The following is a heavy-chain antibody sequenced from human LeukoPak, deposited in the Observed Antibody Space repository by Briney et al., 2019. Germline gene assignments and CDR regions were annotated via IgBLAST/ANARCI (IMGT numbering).Heavy chain of an antibody. CDR1: GFTFSSYA. Sequence: GGSLRLSCAASGFTFSSYAMSWVRQAPGKGLEWVSAISGSGGSTYYADSVEGRFTISRDNSKNTLYLQMNSLRAGDTAVYYCAKDRTYSSGWSLQGFYYFDYWGQGTLVTVSS. D-gene: IGHD6-19*01. J-gene: IGHJ4*02. CDR2: ISGSGGST. CDR3: AKDRTYSSGWSLQGFYYFDY. V-gene: IGHV3-23*01.